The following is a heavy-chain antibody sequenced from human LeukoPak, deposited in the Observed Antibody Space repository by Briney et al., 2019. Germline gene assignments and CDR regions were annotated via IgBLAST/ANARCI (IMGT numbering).Heavy chain of an antibody. CDR1: GGAISSYD. Sequence: SETLSLTCTVSGGAISSYDWSWIRQPAGKGLEWIGRIYTSGSTNYNPSLKSRVTMSVDTSKNQFSLKLSSVTAAATAVYSCARDRPYNPYYYYGMDVWGQGTTVTVSS. CDR3: ARDRPYNPYYYYGMDV. D-gene: IGHD5-24*01. J-gene: IGHJ6*02. V-gene: IGHV4-4*07. CDR2: IYTSGST.